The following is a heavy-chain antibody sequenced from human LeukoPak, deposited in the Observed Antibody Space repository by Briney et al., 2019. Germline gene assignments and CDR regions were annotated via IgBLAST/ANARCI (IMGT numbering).Heavy chain of an antibody. J-gene: IGHJ3*02. V-gene: IGHV7-4-1*02. D-gene: IGHD1-26*01. CDR3: ARARWEPHWGAFDI. Sequence: ASVKVSCKASGYTFTGYYMHWVRQAPGQGLEWMGWINTNTGNPTYAQGFTGRFVFSLDTSVSTAYLQISSLKAEDTAVYYCARARWEPHWGAFDIWGQGTMVTVSP. CDR1: GYTFTGYY. CDR2: INTNTGNP.